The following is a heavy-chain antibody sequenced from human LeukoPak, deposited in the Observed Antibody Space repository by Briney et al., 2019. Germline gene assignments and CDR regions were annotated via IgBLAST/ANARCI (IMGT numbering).Heavy chain of an antibody. V-gene: IGHV3-49*03. CDR1: GFTFGDYA. CDR2: IRRKVYGATT. D-gene: IGHD2-21*02. Sequence: GGSLRLSCTISGFTFGDYAMRWFRQAPGKELEWVDFIRRKVYGATTEYAASVKGRFTISRDDSKSIAYLQMNSLKTEDTAVYFCARGPRDWYLAHWGQGILVTVSS. J-gene: IGHJ4*02. CDR3: ARGPRDWYLAH.